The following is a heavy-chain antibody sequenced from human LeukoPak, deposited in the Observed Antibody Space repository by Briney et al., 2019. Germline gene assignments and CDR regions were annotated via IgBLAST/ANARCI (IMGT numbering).Heavy chain of an antibody. CDR2: INHSGSP. CDR3: ATWRTAKTGFDY. J-gene: IGHJ4*02. D-gene: IGHD1-1*01. Sequence: SETLSLTCAVYGGSFSAYYWSWIRQPPGKGLEWIGEINHSGSPYYNPSLKSRVTISVDTSKNQFSLRLSSVTAADTAVYYCATWRTAKTGFDYWGQGTLVTVSS. CDR1: GGSFSAYY. V-gene: IGHV4-34*01.